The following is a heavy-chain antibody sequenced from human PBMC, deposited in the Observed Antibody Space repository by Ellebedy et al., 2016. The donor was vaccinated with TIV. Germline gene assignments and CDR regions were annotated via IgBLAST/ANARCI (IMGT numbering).Heavy chain of an antibody. Sequence: AASVKVSCKASGYTFTSYAISWVRQAPGQGLEWMGRIIPILGIANYAQKFQGRVTITADKSTSTAYMELSSLRSEDTAVYYCARDFSSSSDAFDIWGQGTMVTVSS. V-gene: IGHV1-69*04. D-gene: IGHD6-6*01. CDR2: IIPILGIA. CDR3: ARDFSSSSDAFDI. CDR1: GYTFTSYA. J-gene: IGHJ3*02.